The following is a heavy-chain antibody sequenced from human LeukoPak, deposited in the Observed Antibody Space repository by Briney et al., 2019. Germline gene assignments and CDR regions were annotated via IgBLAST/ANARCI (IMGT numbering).Heavy chain of an antibody. CDR3: ARHGPDYYDSSGYYYGWFDP. D-gene: IGHD3-22*01. CDR1: GGSISSYY. CDR2: IYTSGST. Sequence: SETLSLTCTVSGGSISSYYWSWIRQPPGKGLEWIRYIYTSGSTNYNPSLKSRVTISVDTSKNQFSLKLSSVTAADTAVYYCARHGPDYYDSSGYYYGWFDPWGQGTLVTVSS. V-gene: IGHV4-4*09. J-gene: IGHJ5*02.